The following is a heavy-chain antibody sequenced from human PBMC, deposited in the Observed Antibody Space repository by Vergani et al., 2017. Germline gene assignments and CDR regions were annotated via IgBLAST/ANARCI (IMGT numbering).Heavy chain of an antibody. J-gene: IGHJ3*02. CDR1: GFTFDDYA. V-gene: IGHV3-9*01. CDR2: ISWNSGSI. Sequence: EVQLVESGGGFVQPGRSLRLSCAASGFTFDDYAMHWVRQAPGKGLEWVSGISWNSGSIVYADSVKGRFPISRDNAKNYLYLQMNSLRAEDTDLYYCAKGGEGDDAFDIWGQGTMVTVSS. D-gene: IGHD3-16*01. CDR3: AKGGEGDDAFDI.